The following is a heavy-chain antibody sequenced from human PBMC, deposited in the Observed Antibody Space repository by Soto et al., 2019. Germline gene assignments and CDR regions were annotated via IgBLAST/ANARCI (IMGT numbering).Heavy chain of an antibody. CDR1: GGTFSRHA. V-gene: IGHV1-69*01. D-gene: IGHD3-22*01. CDR2: IIPIFGTA. J-gene: IGHJ4*02. Sequence: QVQLVQSGAEVRKPGSSVKVSCKASGGTFSRHAISWVRQAPGQGLEWMGGIIPIFGTANHAQKLQGRVTIIADESTSTGYMELSSLRSEDTAMYYCARGWGYDSNDYYYAYWGQGTLVIVSS. CDR3: ARGWGYDSNDYYYAY.